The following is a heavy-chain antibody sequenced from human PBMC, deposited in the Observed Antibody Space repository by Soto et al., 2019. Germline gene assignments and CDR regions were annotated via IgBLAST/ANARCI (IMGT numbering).Heavy chain of an antibody. V-gene: IGHV5-51*01. CDR3: ARFKYDFWDGSTYFFCGMDV. CDR2: IYPGDSDT. D-gene: IGHD3-3*01. J-gene: IGHJ6*02. CDR1: GYSFTTYW. Sequence: GESLKISCEGFGYSFTTYWIGWVRQMPGKGLERMGIIYPGDSDTRYSPSFQGQVTLSVDKSISTAYLQWSSLKASDTAMYYCARFKYDFWDGSTYFFCGMDVWGQGTTVTVSS.